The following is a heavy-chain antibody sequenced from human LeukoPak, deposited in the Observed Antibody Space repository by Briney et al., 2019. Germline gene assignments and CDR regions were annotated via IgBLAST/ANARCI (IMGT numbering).Heavy chain of an antibody. CDR2: IYYSGST. J-gene: IGHJ4*02. Sequence: PSETLSLTCTVSGGSISSYYWSWIRQPPGKGLEWIGYIYYSGSTNYNPSLKSRVTISVDTSKNQFSLKLSSVTAADTAVYYCARDGSQYSSGWYPFDYWGQGTLVTVSS. D-gene: IGHD6-19*01. CDR1: GGSISSYY. V-gene: IGHV4-59*12. CDR3: ARDGSQYSSGWYPFDY.